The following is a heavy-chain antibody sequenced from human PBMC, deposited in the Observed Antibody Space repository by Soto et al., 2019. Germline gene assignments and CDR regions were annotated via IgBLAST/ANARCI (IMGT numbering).Heavy chain of an antibody. D-gene: IGHD3-3*01. V-gene: IGHV3-9*01. CDR1: GFTFDDYA. Sequence: GGSLRLSCAASGFTFDDYAMHWVRQAPGKGLEWVSGISWNSGSIGYADSVKGRFTISRDNAKNSLYLQMNSLRAEDTALYYCAKIPDFWSGSEAFDIWGQGTMVTVSS. J-gene: IGHJ3*02. CDR2: ISWNSGSI. CDR3: AKIPDFWSGSEAFDI.